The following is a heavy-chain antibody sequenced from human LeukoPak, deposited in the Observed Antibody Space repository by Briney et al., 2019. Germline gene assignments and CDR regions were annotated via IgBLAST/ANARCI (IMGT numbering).Heavy chain of an antibody. CDR1: GFTFSSYR. D-gene: IGHD3-3*01. J-gene: IGHJ4*02. CDR2: ISSSSSYI. V-gene: IGHV3-21*01. Sequence: GGSLRLSCAASGFTFSSYRMNWVRQAPGKGLEWVSSISSSSSYIYYADSVKGRFTISRDNAKNSLYLQMNSLRAEDTAVYYCARADDYDFWSGYVSFDYWGQGTLVTVSS. CDR3: ARADDYDFWSGYVSFDY.